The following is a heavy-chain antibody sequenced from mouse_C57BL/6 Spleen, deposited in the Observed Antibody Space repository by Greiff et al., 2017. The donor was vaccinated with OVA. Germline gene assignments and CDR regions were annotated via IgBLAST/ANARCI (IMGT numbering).Heavy chain of an antibody. D-gene: IGHD2-3*01. CDR3: TTTGYDGYFWFAY. Sequence: VQLQQSGAELVRPGASVKLSCTASGFNIKDDYMHWVKQRPEQGLEWIGWIDPENGDIEYASKFQGKATITADTSSNTAYLQLSSLTSEDTAVYYCTTTGYDGYFWFAYWGQGTLVTVSA. V-gene: IGHV14-4*01. J-gene: IGHJ3*01. CDR1: GFNIKDDY. CDR2: IDPENGDI.